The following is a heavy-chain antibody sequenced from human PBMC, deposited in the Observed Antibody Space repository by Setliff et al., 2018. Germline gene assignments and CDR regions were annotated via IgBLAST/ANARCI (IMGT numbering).Heavy chain of an antibody. CDR2: ISGSGYTI. CDR1: GFAFGDYA. V-gene: IGHV3-11*04. D-gene: IGHD2-15*01. J-gene: IGHJ4*02. CDR3: ARDHIYRGGSWYDYFDS. Sequence: NPGGSLRLSCTASGFAFGDYAMSWIRQAPGKGLEWVSYISGSGYTIYYADSVKGRFTISRDNAENSLYLQMNSLRAEDTAVYYCARDHIYRGGSWYDYFDSWGQGTLVTVS.